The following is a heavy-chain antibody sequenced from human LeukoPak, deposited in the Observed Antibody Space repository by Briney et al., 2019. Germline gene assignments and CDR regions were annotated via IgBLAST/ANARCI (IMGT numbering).Heavy chain of an antibody. D-gene: IGHD3-10*01. CDR1: GFTVSSNY. CDR3: ARGGGSGSYYKFDY. CDR2: IYSGGST. V-gene: IGHV3-66*02. Sequence: GGSLRLSCAASGFTVSSNYMSWVRQAPGKGLEWVSDIYSGGSTYYADSVKGRFTISRDNSKNRLYLQMNSLRAEDTAVYYCARGGGSGSYYKFDYWGQGTLVTVSS. J-gene: IGHJ4*02.